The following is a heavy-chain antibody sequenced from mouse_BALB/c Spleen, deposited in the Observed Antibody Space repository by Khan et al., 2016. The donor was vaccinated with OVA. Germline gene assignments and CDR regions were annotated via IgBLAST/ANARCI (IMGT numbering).Heavy chain of an antibody. CDR2: INPSNGYT. V-gene: IGHV1-4*01. D-gene: IGHD2-14*01. CDR1: GYTFTSYT. CDR3: VRDGAYYRNDCWFAY. Sequence: QIQLVQSGAELARPGASVKMSCKASGYTFTSYTIHWIKLRPGQGLEWIGYINPSNGYTNYNQKFKDKATLTADKSSTTAYMQLSSLTSDDSAVDNCVRDGAYYRNDCWFAYWGQGTLVTVSA. J-gene: IGHJ3*01.